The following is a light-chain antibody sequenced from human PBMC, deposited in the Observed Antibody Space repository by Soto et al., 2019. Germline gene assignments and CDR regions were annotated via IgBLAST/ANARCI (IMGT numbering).Light chain of an antibody. V-gene: IGKV1-27*01. CDR2: SAS. CDR1: QDISVY. CDR3: QXFNTAPLT. J-gene: IGKJ5*01. Sequence: DIPMTQSPSSLSASVGDRXTITCRASQDISVYLAWYQQKPGKVPKLLIYSASTLQSGVPSRFSGSGSGTDFTLTISSLQPEXXATYYXQXFNTAPLTFGQGTRLEIK.